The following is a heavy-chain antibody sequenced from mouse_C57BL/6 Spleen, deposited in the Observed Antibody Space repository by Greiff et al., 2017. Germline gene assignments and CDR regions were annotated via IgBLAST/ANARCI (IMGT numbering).Heavy chain of an antibody. CDR3: ARTYSDAMDY. CDR2: IHPNSGST. Sequence: QVQLQQPGAELVKPGASVKLSCKASGYTFTSYWMHWVKQRPGQRLEWIGMIHPNSGSTNYNEKFKSKATLTVDKSSSTAYMQLSSLTSEDSAVYDCARTYSDAMDYWGQGTSVTVSS. J-gene: IGHJ4*01. V-gene: IGHV1-64*01. CDR1: GYTFTSYW. D-gene: IGHD2-12*01.